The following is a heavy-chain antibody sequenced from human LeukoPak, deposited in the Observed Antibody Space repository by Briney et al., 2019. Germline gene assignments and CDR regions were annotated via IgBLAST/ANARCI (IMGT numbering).Heavy chain of an antibody. V-gene: IGHV1-18*01. CDR2: ISAYNGKT. J-gene: IGHJ6*03. Sequence: ASVKVSCKASGYTFSSYGISWVRQAPGQGLEWMGWISAYNGKTYYAQKLQGRLTMTTDTSTSTAYMELRSLRSDDTAVYYCAREGRNYYYYMDVWGKGTTVTVSS. D-gene: IGHD3-10*01. CDR3: AREGRNYYYYMDV. CDR1: GYTFSSYG.